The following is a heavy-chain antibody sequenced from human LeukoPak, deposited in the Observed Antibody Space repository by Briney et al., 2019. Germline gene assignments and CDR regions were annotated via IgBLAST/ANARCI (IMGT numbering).Heavy chain of an antibody. D-gene: IGHD3-16*01. J-gene: IGHJ4*01. V-gene: IGHV1-18*01. CDR2: ISAYNGNT. CDR3: ARGRRILGGPENAGDFFDY. Sequence: ASVKVSCKASGYTFTSYGISWVRQAPGQGLEWMGWISAYNGNTNYAQKLQGRVTMTTDTSTSTAYMELTSLRSDDTAVYYCARGRRILGGPENAGDFFDYWGQGSLVTVSS. CDR1: GYTFTSYG.